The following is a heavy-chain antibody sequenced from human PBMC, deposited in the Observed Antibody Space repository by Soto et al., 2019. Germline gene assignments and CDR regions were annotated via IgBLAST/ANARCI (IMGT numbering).Heavy chain of an antibody. CDR1: GFTFSSYA. CDR2: ISSSGSTI. D-gene: IGHD5-12*01. Sequence: GGSLRLSCAASGFTFSSYAMSWVRQAPGKGLEWVSYISSSGSTIYYADSVKGRFTISRDNAKNSLYLQTNSLRAEDTAVYYCAAWLQFGRPAFDIWGQGTMVTV. CDR3: AAWLQFGRPAFDI. V-gene: IGHV3-48*03. J-gene: IGHJ3*02.